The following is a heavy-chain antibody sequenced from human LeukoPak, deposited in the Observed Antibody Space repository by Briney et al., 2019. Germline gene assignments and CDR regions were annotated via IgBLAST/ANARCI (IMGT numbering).Heavy chain of an antibody. J-gene: IGHJ6*02. CDR1: GYSFTSYW. CDR3: ARSYRNYDYYYGMDV. Sequence: GESLKISCKGSGYSFTSYWIGWVRQMPGKGLEWMGIIYPGDSDTTYSPSFQGQVTISADKSISTAYLQWSSLKASDTAMYYCARSYRNYDYYYGMDVWGQGTTVTVSS. CDR2: IYPGDSDT. D-gene: IGHD4-11*01. V-gene: IGHV5-51*01.